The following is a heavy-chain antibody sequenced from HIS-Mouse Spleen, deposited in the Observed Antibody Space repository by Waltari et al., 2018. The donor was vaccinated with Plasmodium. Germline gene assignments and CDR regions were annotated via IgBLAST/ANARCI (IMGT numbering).Heavy chain of an antibody. CDR3: AKDRRSSSWYVDY. D-gene: IGHD6-13*01. CDR2: ISYDGSNK. V-gene: IGHV3-30*18. J-gene: IGHJ4*02. CDR1: GFPFRSYG. Sequence: QVQLVESGGGVVQPGRSLRLSCAAFGFPFRSYGMHWVRQAPGKGLEWVAVISYDGSNKYYADSVKGRFTISRDNSKNTLYLQMNSLRAEDTAVCYCAKDRRSSSWYVDYWGQGTLVTVSS.